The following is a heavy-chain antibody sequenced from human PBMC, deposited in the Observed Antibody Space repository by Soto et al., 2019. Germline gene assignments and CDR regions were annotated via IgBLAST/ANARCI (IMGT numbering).Heavy chain of an antibody. Sequence: GESLKISCKGSGYSLTSYYMHSVQQAPGQGLEWMGIINPSGGSTSYAQKFQGRVTMTRDTSTSTVYMELSSLRSEDTAVYYCARPEYSYGFDAFDIWGQGTMVTVSS. J-gene: IGHJ3*02. CDR1: GYSLTSYY. D-gene: IGHD5-18*01. CDR3: ARPEYSYGFDAFDI. V-gene: IGHV1-46*01. CDR2: INPSGGST.